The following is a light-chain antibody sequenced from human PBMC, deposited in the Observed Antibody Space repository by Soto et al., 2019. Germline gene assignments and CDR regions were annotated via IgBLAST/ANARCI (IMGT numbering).Light chain of an antibody. V-gene: IGKV1-5*03. Sequence: DIQMTQSPSTLSASVGDRVTITCRASQSVSSWLAWYQQKPGQAPKLLIYQASSLEAGVPARFTGSGSGTEFTLTISSLQADDFATYYWQQYYGYSLTFGQGTKVEIK. CDR2: QAS. CDR1: QSVSSW. J-gene: IGKJ4*01. CDR3: QQYYGYSLT.